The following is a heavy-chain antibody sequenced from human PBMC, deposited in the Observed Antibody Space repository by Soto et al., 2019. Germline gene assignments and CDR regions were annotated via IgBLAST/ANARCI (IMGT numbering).Heavy chain of an antibody. J-gene: IGHJ5*02. CDR1: GGSISSGDYY. CDR3: ARESYYYDSSVIDP. CDR2: IYYSGST. D-gene: IGHD3-22*01. Sequence: PSETLSLTCTVSGGSISSGDYYWSWIRQPPGKGLEWIGYIYYSGSTYYNPSLKSRVTISVDTSKNRFSLKLSSVTAADTAVYYCARESYYYDSSVIDPWGQGTLVTVSS. V-gene: IGHV4-30-4*01.